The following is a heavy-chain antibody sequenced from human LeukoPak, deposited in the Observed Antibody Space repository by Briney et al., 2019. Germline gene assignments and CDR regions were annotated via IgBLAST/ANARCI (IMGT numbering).Heavy chain of an antibody. Sequence: SQTLSLTCTVSGGSISSGDSYWSWIRQPPGKGLEWIGYIYYSGSTYYNPSLKSRVTISVDTSKNQFSLKLSSVTAADTAVYYCAREPICSSTSCYEGWFDPWGQGTLVTVSS. CDR3: AREPICSSTSCYEGWFDP. CDR2: IYYSGST. J-gene: IGHJ5*02. CDR1: GGSISSGDSY. V-gene: IGHV4-30-4*01. D-gene: IGHD2-2*01.